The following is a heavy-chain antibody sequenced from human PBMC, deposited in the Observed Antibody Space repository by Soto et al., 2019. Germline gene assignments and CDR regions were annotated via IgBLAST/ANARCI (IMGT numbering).Heavy chain of an antibody. CDR3: ARDRMHGIDY. CDR2: ISANSGDT. CDR1: GYTFTSNG. J-gene: IGHJ4*02. D-gene: IGHD2-15*01. V-gene: IGHV1-18*01. Sequence: ASVKVSCKASGYTFTSNGISWVRQVPGQGLEWMGWISANSGDTNYAQKFQGRVTLTTDTSTSTAFMELRRLISDDTAVYFCARDRMHGIDYWGQGTLVTVS.